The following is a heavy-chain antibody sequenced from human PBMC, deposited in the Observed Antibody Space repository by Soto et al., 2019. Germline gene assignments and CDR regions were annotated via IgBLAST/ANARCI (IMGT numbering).Heavy chain of an antibody. CDR3: ARIWLLRSGWFDP. CDR2: INHSGST. CDR1: GGPFSGYY. D-gene: IGHD2-15*01. V-gene: IGHV4-34*01. Sequence: SETLSLTCAVYGGPFSGYYWSWIRQPPGKGLEWIGEINHSGSTNYNPSLKSRVTISVDTSKNQFSLKLSSVTAADTAVYYCARIWLLRSGWFDPWGQGTLVTVSS. J-gene: IGHJ5*02.